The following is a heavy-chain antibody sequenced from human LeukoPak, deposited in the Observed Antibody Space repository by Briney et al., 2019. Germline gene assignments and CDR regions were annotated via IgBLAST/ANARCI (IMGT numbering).Heavy chain of an antibody. CDR1: GFTFSSCG. D-gene: IGHD3-10*01. Sequence: PGGSLRLSCAASGFTFSSCGMHWVRQAPGKGLEWVAVISYDGSNKYYADSVKGRFTISRDNSKNTLYLQMNSLRAEDTAVYYCAKGMVRGPYYYYGMDVWGKGTTVTVSS. CDR3: AKGMVRGPYYYYGMDV. J-gene: IGHJ6*04. V-gene: IGHV3-30*18. CDR2: ISYDGSNK.